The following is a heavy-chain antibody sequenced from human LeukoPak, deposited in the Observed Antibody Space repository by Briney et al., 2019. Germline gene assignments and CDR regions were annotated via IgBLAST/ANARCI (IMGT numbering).Heavy chain of an antibody. D-gene: IGHD4-17*01. CDR1: GGSISSGGYY. CDR3: VRGTATVTTGDY. CDR2: ISYSGST. V-gene: IGHV4-31*03. Sequence: SQTLSLTYTVSGGSISSGGYYWSWIRQHPGKGLEWIGYISYSGSTYYTPSLESRVTISVDTSKNQFSLNLSSVTAADTAVYYCVRGTATVTTGDYWGRGTLVTVSS. J-gene: IGHJ4*02.